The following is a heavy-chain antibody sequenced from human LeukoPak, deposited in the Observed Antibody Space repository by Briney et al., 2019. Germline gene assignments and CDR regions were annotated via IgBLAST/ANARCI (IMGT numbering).Heavy chain of an antibody. J-gene: IGHJ4*02. CDR2: IYYSGST. Sequence: SETLSLTCTVSGGSFNTYYWSWIRQPPGKGLEWLGYIYYSGSTNYNPSLKSRVTISVDTSKNQFSLNLTSVTATDTAIFYCARALGPDRPLDYWGQGMLVTVSS. D-gene: IGHD1-14*01. CDR1: GGSFNTYY. CDR3: ARALGPDRPLDY. V-gene: IGHV4-59*08.